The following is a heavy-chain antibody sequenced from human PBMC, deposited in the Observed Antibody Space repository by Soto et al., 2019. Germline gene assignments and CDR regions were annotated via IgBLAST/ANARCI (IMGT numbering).Heavy chain of an antibody. J-gene: IGHJ2*01. CDR3: ARGGLALDRSYWYFDL. D-gene: IGHD3-3*02. V-gene: IGHV1-18*01. CDR1: GYTFTSYG. Sequence: ASVKVSCKASGYTFTSYGISWVRQAPGQGLEWMGWISAYNGSTSYAQKLQGRVTMTTDTSTSTAYMELRSLRSDDTAVYYCARGGLALDRSYWYFDLWGRGTLVTVSS. CDR2: ISAYNGST.